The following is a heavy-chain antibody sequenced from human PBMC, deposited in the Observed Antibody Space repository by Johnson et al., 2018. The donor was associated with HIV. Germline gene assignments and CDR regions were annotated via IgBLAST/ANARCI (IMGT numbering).Heavy chain of an antibody. CDR2: ISTGGGTI. Sequence: VQLVESGGGVVQPGRSLRLSCAASGFTFSDYYMSWIRQAPGKGPEWVSYISTGGGTIYYADSVKGRLTISRDNSKNTFYLQMDSLRGEDMAVYYCARDRDGGFAFDIWGQGTSVTVSS. J-gene: IGHJ3*02. V-gene: IGHV3-11*04. CDR3: ARDRDGGFAFDI. D-gene: IGHD3-10*01. CDR1: GFTFSDYY.